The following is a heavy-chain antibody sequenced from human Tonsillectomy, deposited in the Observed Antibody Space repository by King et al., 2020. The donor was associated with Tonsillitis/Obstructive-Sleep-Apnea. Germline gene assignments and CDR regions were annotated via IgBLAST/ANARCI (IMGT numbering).Heavy chain of an antibody. D-gene: IGHD2-21*01. Sequence: VQLVESGAEVKKPGASVKVSCKASGYTFTSYYMHWVRQAPGQGLEWMGIINPSGGYTKYAQKLQGRVTMTRDTSTSTVYVELGSLRSEDTAVYYCARDCGTALPDYYYYMAVWGKGTTVTVSS. CDR3: ARDCGTALPDYYYYMAV. J-gene: IGHJ6*03. V-gene: IGHV1-46*01. CDR1: GYTFTSYY. CDR2: INPSGGYT.